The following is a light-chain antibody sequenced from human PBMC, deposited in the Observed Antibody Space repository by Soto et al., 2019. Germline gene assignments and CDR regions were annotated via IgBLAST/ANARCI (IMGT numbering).Light chain of an antibody. CDR2: DAV. CDR1: QSVTGTN. CDR3: HQYGSSLGT. V-gene: IGKV3-20*01. J-gene: IGKJ2*01. Sequence: IVLTQSPVTLSLSPGEGATLSCRASQSVTGTNLAWYQQRAGQAPRLLIYDAVRRATGSPDRFSGSGSGTDFTLTISRLEPEEFAVYYCHQYGSSLGTFGQGTKVE.